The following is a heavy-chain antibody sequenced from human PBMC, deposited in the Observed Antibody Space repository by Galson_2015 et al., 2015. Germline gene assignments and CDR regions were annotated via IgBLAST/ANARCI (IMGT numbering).Heavy chain of an antibody. Sequence: SLRLSCAASGFTFSNYGIHWVRQAPGKGLEWVAVIAYDGSQKYYVDSVKGRFTISRDTAKNSLYLQMSSLRAEDTAVYYCARSVIIGGGQGTLVTVSS. J-gene: IGHJ4*02. V-gene: IGHV3-30*03. CDR3: ARSVIIG. CDR1: GFTFSNYG. CDR2: IAYDGSQK.